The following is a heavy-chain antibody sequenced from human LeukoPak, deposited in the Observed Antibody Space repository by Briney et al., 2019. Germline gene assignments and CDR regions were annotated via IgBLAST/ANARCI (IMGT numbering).Heavy chain of an antibody. Sequence: PSETLSLTCTVSGGSISSYYWSWIRQPPGKGLEWIGYIYYSGSTNYNPSLKSRVTISVDTSKNQFSLKLSSVTAADTAVYYCARAGIAAPYYFDYWGQGTLVTVSS. CDR1: GGSISSYY. J-gene: IGHJ4*02. CDR2: IYYSGST. D-gene: IGHD6-6*01. V-gene: IGHV4-59*01. CDR3: ARAGIAAPYYFDY.